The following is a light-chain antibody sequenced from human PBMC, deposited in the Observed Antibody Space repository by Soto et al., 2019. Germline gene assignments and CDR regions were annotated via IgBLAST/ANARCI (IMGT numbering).Light chain of an antibody. J-gene: IGKJ1*01. CDR2: KAS. CDR1: QTISSW. V-gene: IGKV1-5*03. CDR3: QHYNSYSEE. Sequence: DIQMTQSPSTLSGSVGDRVTITCRASQTISSWLAWYQQKPGNAPKLLIYKASTLKSGVPSRFSGSGSGTEFTLTISSLQPDDFATYYCQHYNSYSEEFGQGTKV.